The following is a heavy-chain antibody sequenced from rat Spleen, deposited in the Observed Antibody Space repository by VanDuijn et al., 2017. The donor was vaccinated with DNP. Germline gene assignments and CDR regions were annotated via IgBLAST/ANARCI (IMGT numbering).Heavy chain of an antibody. CDR3: AKPDY. Sequence: EVQLVESGGDLVQSGRSLKVSCATSGFTFSTAWMYWYRQFPEKRLEWVARIKPKSNNYATDYTESVKGRFTISRDDSKSSIYLQMNNLKEEDSAIYYCAKPDYWGQGVMVTVSS. CDR2: IKPKSNNYAT. J-gene: IGHJ2*01. D-gene: IGHD3-4*01. V-gene: IGHV6-6*01. CDR1: GFTFSTAW.